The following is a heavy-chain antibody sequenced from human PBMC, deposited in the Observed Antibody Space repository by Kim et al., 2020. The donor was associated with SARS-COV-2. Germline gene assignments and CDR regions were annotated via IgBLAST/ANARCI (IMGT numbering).Heavy chain of an antibody. Sequence: SETLSLTCTVSGGSISSGGYYWSWIRQHPGKGLEWIGYIYYSGSTYYNPSLKSRVTISVDTSKNQFSLKLSSVTAADTAVYYCAVAYSPRSRAFDIWGQGTMVTVSS. CDR1: GGSISSGGYY. J-gene: IGHJ3*02. CDR3: AVAYSPRSRAFDI. CDR2: IYYSGST. V-gene: IGHV4-31*03. D-gene: IGHD2-15*01.